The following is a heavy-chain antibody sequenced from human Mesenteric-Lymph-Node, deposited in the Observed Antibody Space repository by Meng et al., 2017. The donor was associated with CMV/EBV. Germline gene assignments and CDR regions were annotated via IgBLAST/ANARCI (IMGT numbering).Heavy chain of an antibody. CDR1: GFTFSIYG. J-gene: IGHJ4*02. Sequence: GESLKISCAASGFTFSIYGMHWVRQAPGKGLEWVAFIRHDGRSKYYADSVKGRLTISRDNSKNTMYLQMNSLRAEDTALYYCAKAGYYYDNSGYSYYFDYWGQGTLVTVSS. V-gene: IGHV3-30*02. CDR2: IRHDGRSK. CDR3: AKAGYYYDNSGYSYYFDY. D-gene: IGHD3-22*01.